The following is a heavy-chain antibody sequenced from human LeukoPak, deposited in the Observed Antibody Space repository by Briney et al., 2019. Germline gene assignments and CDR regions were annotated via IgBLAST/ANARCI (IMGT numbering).Heavy chain of an antibody. Sequence: ASVKVSCKVSGYTLTELSMHWVRQAPGQGLEWMGGIIPIFGTANYAQEFQGRVTITADESTSTAYMELSSLRSEDTAVYYCARRRDGYRSYYFDYWGQGTLVTVSS. V-gene: IGHV1-69*13. CDR3: ARRRDGYRSYYFDY. CDR1: GYTLTELS. D-gene: IGHD5-24*01. J-gene: IGHJ4*02. CDR2: IIPIFGTA.